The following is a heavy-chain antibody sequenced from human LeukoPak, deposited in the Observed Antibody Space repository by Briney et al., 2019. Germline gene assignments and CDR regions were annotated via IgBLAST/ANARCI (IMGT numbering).Heavy chain of an antibody. CDR1: GFTFSSYW. Sequence: GGSLRLSCAASGFTFSSYWMHWVRQAPGKGLVWVSRINSDGSSTSYADSAKGRFTISRDNAKNTLYLQMNSLRAEDTAVYYCASFQKLRLGELSLYPPWGQGTLVTVSS. V-gene: IGHV3-74*01. CDR3: ASFQKLRLGELSLYPP. D-gene: IGHD3-16*02. CDR2: INSDGSST. J-gene: IGHJ5*02.